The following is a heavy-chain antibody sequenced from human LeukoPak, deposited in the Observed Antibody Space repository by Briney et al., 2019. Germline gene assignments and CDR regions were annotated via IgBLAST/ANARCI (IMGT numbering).Heavy chain of an antibody. Sequence: SETLSLTCAVHGESLNDYYWSWIRQSPGKGLEWVGEITHNGSTTFNPSLESRLTISVDTSKNHFSLKLTSVTAADASVYFCARGFCRGESCYSAECFQHWGQGTLVTVSS. CDR1: GESLNDYY. CDR3: ARGFCRGESCYSAECFQH. D-gene: IGHD2-15*01. V-gene: IGHV4-34*01. CDR2: ITHNGST. J-gene: IGHJ1*01.